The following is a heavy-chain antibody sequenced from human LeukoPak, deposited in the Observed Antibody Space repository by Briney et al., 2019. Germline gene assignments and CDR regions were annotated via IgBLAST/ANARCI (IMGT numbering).Heavy chain of an antibody. D-gene: IGHD3-10*01. V-gene: IGHV4-61*02. CDR2: IYTSGST. CDR3: AASTGTFDY. Sequence: SETLSLTCTVSGGSISSGSYYWSWIRQPAGKGLEWIGRIYTSGSTNYNPSLKSRVTISVDTSKNQFSLKLSSVTAADTAVYYCAASTGTFDYWGQGTLATVSS. J-gene: IGHJ4*02. CDR1: GGSISSGSYY.